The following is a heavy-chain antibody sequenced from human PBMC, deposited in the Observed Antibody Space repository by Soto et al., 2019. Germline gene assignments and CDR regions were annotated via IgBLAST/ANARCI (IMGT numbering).Heavy chain of an antibody. CDR1: GFAFSSCS. J-gene: IGHJ4*02. V-gene: IGHV3-21*01. D-gene: IGHD6-19*01. Sequence: GGSLRLSCSASGFAFSSCSMNWVRQAPGRGLEWISSINDDSNYIYYADSVEGRFTVSRDNAATSLYLQMDNLRAEDTAVYFCARDFSGWSRDYWGQGTLVTVSS. CDR3: ARDFSGWSRDY. CDR2: INDDSNYI.